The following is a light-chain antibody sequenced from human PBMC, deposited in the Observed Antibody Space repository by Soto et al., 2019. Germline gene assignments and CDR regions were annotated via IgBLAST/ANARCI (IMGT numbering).Light chain of an antibody. CDR1: DSDVGGYNY. J-gene: IGLJ2*01. CDR2: GVY. Sequence: QSALTQPASVFGSPGQSITISCTGTDSDVGGYNYVSWYQQHPGKAPKLMIYGVYNRPSGVSNRFSGSKSGNTASLTISGLQAEDEADYYCSSFTNNNTPHVVFGGGTKLTVL. CDR3: SSFTNNNTPHVV. V-gene: IGLV2-14*01.